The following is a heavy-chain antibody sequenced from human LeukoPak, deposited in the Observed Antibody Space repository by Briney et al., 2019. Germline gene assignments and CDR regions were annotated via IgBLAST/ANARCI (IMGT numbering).Heavy chain of an antibody. V-gene: IGHV3-21*01. CDR1: GFTFSSYS. CDR3: ARSTQPYYYDSSGYYFDY. Sequence: PGGSLRLSCAASGFTFSSYSMNWVRQAPGKGLEWVSSISSSSSYIYYADSVKGRFTISRDNAKNSLYLQMNSLRAEDTAVYYCARSTQPYYYDSSGYYFDYWGQGTLVTVSS. J-gene: IGHJ4*02. CDR2: ISSSSSYI. D-gene: IGHD3-22*01.